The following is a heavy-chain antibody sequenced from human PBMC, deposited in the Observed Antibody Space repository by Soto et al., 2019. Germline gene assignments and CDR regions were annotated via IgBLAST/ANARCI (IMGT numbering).Heavy chain of an antibody. CDR3: ARATGTTGWFDP. J-gene: IGHJ5*02. D-gene: IGHD1-1*01. CDR1: GGSFSGYY. Sequence: QVQLQQWGAGLLKPSETLSLTCAVYGGSFSGYYWSWIRQPPGKGLEWIGEINHSGSTNYNPSLKSRVTISVDTSKNQFSLKLSSVTAADTAVYYCARATGTTGWFDPWGQGTLFTVSS. V-gene: IGHV4-34*01. CDR2: INHSGST.